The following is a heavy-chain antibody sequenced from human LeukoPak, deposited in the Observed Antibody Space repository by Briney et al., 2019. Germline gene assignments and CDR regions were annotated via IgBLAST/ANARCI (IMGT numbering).Heavy chain of an antibody. CDR2: INSDGSGI. CDR3: AREGRVSGYDFDC. J-gene: IGHJ4*02. CDR1: GFTFSSYW. Sequence: GGSLRLSCAASGFTFSSYWMHWVRQAPGKGLVWVSRINSDGSGITYADSVKGRFTISRDNAKNTLYLQMNSLRVEDTAVYYCAREGRVSGYDFDCWGQGTLVTVSS. D-gene: IGHD5-12*01. V-gene: IGHV3-74*03.